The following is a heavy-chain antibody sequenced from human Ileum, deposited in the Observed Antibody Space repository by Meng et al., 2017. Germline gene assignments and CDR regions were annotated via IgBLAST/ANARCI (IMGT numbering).Heavy chain of an antibody. CDR3: AREQADGNMGGY. D-gene: IGHD6-13*01. V-gene: IGHV4-39*07. Sequence: QVQASVPGLVKSSETLSFTCIVSGDSIISSTYYWGWIRQPPGKRLEWIGSIYYGSSAFYYPSLKGRATISIDSSKNQLSLKLTSVTAADTAIYYCAREQADGNMGGYWGRGTLVTVSS. CDR2: IYYGSSA. CDR1: GDSIISSTYY. J-gene: IGHJ4*02.